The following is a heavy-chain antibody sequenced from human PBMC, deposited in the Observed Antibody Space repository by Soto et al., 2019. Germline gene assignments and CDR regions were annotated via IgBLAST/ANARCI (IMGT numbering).Heavy chain of an antibody. Sequence: QVQLVESGGGVVQPGRSLRLSCAASGFTFSSYGMHWVRQAPGKGLEWVAVISYDGSNKYYADSVKGRFTISRDNSKNTLYLQMNSLRAEDTAMYYCAKRGSAAAGTVDYWGQGTLVTVSS. CDR1: GFTFSSYG. D-gene: IGHD6-13*01. CDR3: AKRGSAAAGTVDY. CDR2: ISYDGSNK. V-gene: IGHV3-30*18. J-gene: IGHJ4*02.